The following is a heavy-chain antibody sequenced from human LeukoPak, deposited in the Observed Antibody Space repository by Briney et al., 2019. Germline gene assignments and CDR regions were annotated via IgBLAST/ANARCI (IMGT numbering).Heavy chain of an antibody. J-gene: IGHJ6*02. Sequence: ASVTVSCTASAYTFTRYGFSWVRQAPGQGLEWMGWISGYNGDTNYAEKLQGRVTMTTDTYTSTAYMQLRSLRSDDTAVYYCARDLYCGGDCYGGGVYYYGRDVWGQGTTVTVSS. CDR3: ARDLYCGGDCYGGGVYYYGRDV. CDR2: ISGYNGDT. V-gene: IGHV1-18*01. CDR1: AYTFTRYG. D-gene: IGHD2-21*02.